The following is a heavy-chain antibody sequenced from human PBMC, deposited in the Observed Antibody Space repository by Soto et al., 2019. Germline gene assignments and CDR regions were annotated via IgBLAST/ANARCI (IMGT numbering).Heavy chain of an antibody. J-gene: IGHJ4*02. CDR2: ITGSGVNT. V-gene: IGHV3-23*01. Sequence: EVQVSESGGGLVQPGGSLRLSCAASGLTFSKADMSWVRQAPGKGLEWVSAITGSGVNTYYAHSVKGRFTVSRDNSKNTRFLQMNSLRVEDTAIYYCATHSWDHWCQGTLVTVSS. CDR3: ATHSWDH. CDR1: GLTFSKAD.